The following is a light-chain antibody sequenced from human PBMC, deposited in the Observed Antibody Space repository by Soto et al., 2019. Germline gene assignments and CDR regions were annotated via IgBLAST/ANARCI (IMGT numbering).Light chain of an antibody. V-gene: IGKV1-5*03. J-gene: IGKJ1*01. Sequence: DIQRTQSPSTLSGSVGDRVTITCRASQTISSWLAWYQQKPGKAPKLLIYKASTLKSGVPSRFSGSGSGTECTLTISSLKTDDGATYYCQHYNSYSEAFGQGTKVDIK. CDR3: QHYNSYSEA. CDR2: KAS. CDR1: QTISSW.